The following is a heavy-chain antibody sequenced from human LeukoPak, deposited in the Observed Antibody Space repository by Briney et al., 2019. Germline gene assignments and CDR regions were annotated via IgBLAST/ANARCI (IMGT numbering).Heavy chain of an antibody. V-gene: IGHV3-15*01. Sequence: PGGSLRLSCAASGFTFSNAWMSWVRQAPGKGLEWVGRIKSKTDGGTTDYAAPVKGRFTISRDDSKNTLYLQMNSLKTEDTAVYYCTTGGLVDYYYYYYMDVWGKGTTVTVSS. J-gene: IGHJ6*03. CDR3: TTGGLVDYYYYYYMDV. CDR1: GFTFSNAW. D-gene: IGHD3/OR15-3a*01. CDR2: IKSKTDGGTT.